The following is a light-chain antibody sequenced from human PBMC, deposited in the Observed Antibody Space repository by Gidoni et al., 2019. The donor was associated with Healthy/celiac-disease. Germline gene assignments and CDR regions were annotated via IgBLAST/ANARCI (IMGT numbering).Light chain of an antibody. J-gene: IGKJ2*01. V-gene: IGKV3-11*01. CDR2: DAS. CDR1: QSVSSY. Sequence: EIVLTQAPATLSLSPGERATLSCRARQSVSSYLAWYQQKPGQAPRLLIYDASNRATGIPARFSGSGSGTDFTLTISSLEPEDFAVYYCQQRSNWPPYTFGPGTKLEI. CDR3: QQRSNWPPYT.